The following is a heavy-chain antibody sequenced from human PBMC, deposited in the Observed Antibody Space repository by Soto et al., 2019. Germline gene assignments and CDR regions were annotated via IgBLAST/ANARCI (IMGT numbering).Heavy chain of an antibody. D-gene: IGHD2-2*01. Sequence: SETLSLTCTVSGGSISSGGYYWSWIRQHPGKGLEWIGYIYYSGSTYYNPSLKSRVTISVDTSKNQFSLKLSSVTAADTAVYYCARGFVVPAAVGGLDYWGQGTLVTVSS. V-gene: IGHV4-31*03. CDR1: GGSISSGGYY. CDR2: IYYSGST. CDR3: ARGFVVPAAVGGLDY. J-gene: IGHJ4*02.